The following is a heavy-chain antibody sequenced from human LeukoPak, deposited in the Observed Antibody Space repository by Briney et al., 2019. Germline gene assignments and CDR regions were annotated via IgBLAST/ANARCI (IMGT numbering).Heavy chain of an antibody. Sequence: RASVKVSCKASVYTFTSYVINWVRQATGQGLEWMGWMNPNSGGTNYAQKFQGRVTMTRDTSISTAYMELSRLRSDDTAVYYCARDSVSAAADNELDYWGQGTLVTVSS. J-gene: IGHJ4*02. V-gene: IGHV1-2*02. D-gene: IGHD6-13*01. CDR1: VYTFTSYV. CDR2: MNPNSGGT. CDR3: ARDSVSAAADNELDY.